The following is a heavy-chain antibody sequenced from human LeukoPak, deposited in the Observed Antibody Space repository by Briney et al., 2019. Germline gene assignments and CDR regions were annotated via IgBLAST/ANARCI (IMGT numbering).Heavy chain of an antibody. Sequence: GESLKISCKDSGYSLTSYWIGWVRQMPGKGLEWMGIIYPGDSDTRYSPSFQGQVTISADKSISTAYLQWSSLKASDTAMYYCARRGYSGYPIDAFDIWGQGTMVTVSS. D-gene: IGHD5-12*01. CDR2: IYPGDSDT. CDR3: ARRGYSGYPIDAFDI. J-gene: IGHJ3*02. CDR1: GYSLTSYW. V-gene: IGHV5-51*01.